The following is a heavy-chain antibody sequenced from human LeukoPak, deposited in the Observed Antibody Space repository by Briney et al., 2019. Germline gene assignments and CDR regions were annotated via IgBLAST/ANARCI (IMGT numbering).Heavy chain of an antibody. CDR2: FYSGGST. D-gene: IGHD4-17*01. CDR3: ARESVTTAGYFDY. Sequence: GGSLRLSCAASGFTVSSNYMSWVRQAPGKGLEWVSVFYSGGSTYYADSVKGRFTISRDNSKNTLYLQMNSLRAEDTAVYYCARESVTTAGYFDYWGQGTLVTVSS. J-gene: IGHJ4*02. CDR1: GFTVSSNY. V-gene: IGHV3-66*01.